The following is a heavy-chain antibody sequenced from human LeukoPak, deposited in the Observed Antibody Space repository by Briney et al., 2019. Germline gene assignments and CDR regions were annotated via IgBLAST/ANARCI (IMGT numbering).Heavy chain of an antibody. CDR2: ISSSSSTI. V-gene: IGHV3-11*04. CDR3: ARALRYFDWLSTSPEYNWFDP. Sequence: GGSLRLSCAASGFTFSDYYMSWVRQAPGKGLEWVSYISSSSSTIYYADSVKGRFTISRDNAKNSLYLQMNSLRAEDTAVYYCARALRYFDWLSTSPEYNWFDPWGQGTLVTVSS. CDR1: GFTFSDYY. J-gene: IGHJ5*02. D-gene: IGHD3-9*01.